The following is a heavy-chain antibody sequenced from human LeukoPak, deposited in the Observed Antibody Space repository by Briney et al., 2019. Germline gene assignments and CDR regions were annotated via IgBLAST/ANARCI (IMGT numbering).Heavy chain of an antibody. CDR2: ISAYNGNT. J-gene: IGHJ3*02. V-gene: IGHV1-18*01. CDR3: ARAPPRRQWLEVDAFDI. D-gene: IGHD6-19*01. Sequence: ASLKVSCKASGYTFTGYGISWVRQAPGQGLEWMGWISAYNGNTNYAQKLQGRVTMTTDTSTSTAYMELRSLRSDDTAVYYCARAPPRRQWLEVDAFDIWGQGTMVTVSS. CDR1: GYTFTGYG.